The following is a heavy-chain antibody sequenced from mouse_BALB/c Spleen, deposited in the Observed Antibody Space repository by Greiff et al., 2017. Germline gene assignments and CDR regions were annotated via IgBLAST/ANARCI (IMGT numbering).Heavy chain of an antibody. CDR1: GFTFSSYA. J-gene: IGHJ4*01. D-gene: IGHD1-1*01. CDR3: ARGYYGSSIYAMDY. V-gene: IGHV5-6-5*01. Sequence: EVKLMESGGGLVKPGGSLKLSCAASGFTFSSYAMSWVRQTPEKRLEWVASISSGGSTYYPDSVKGRFTISRDNARNILYLQMSSLRSEDTAMYYCARGYYGSSIYAMDYWGQGTSVTVSS. CDR2: ISSGGST.